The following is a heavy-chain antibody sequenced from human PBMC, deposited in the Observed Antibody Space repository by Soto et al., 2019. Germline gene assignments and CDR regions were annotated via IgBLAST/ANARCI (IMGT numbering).Heavy chain of an antibody. CDR1: GGIFSSYT. J-gene: IGHJ4*02. CDR2: IIPVSGST. Sequence: QVQLVQSGAEVKKPGSSVKVSCKASGGIFSSYTVTWVRQAPGHGLEWMGGIIPVSGSTDYAPNFQGRLTMTADESTYTAYLELSTLRSDDTAVYYCATYERSVNYWGQGTLVTVSS. V-gene: IGHV1-69*12. D-gene: IGHD5-12*01. CDR3: ATYERSVNY.